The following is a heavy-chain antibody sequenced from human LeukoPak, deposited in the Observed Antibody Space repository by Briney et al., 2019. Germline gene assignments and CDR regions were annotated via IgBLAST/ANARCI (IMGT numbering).Heavy chain of an antibody. CDR1: GGSISDYY. J-gene: IGHJ4*02. Sequence: SETLSLTCTGSGGSISDYYWSWIRQPPGKGLEWIGNIFYIGTTNYNPSLRSRVTISVDTPKNQFSLRLSSVTAADTAFYYCARGLGYSGYASLFDYWGQGTLVTVSS. CDR2: IFYIGTT. CDR3: ARGLGYSGYASLFDY. V-gene: IGHV4-59*01. D-gene: IGHD5-12*01.